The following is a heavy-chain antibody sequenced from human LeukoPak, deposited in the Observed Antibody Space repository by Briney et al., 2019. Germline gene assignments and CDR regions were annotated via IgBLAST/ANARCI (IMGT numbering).Heavy chain of an antibody. D-gene: IGHD3-22*01. J-gene: IGHJ4*02. Sequence: PGGSLRLSCAASGFTFSSYGMHWVRQAPGKGLEYVSAINSNGGSTYYANSVKGRFTISRDNSKNTLYLQMNSLRAEDTAVYYCAKSNYFDSGGYYFFDYWGQGTLVTVSS. CDR2: INSNGGST. V-gene: IGHV3-64*01. CDR1: GFTFSSYG. CDR3: AKSNYFDSGGYYFFDY.